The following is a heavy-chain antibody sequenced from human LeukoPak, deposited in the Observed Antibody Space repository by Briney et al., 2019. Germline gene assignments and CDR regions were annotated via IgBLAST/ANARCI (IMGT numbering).Heavy chain of an antibody. Sequence: PSETLSLTCTVSGGSISSYYWSWIRQPPGKGLEWIGYIYYSGSTNYNPSLKSRVTISVDTSKNQFSLKLSSVTAADTAVYYCARHVNKRYSGSYGYFDYWGQGTLVTVSS. V-gene: IGHV4-59*08. CDR3: ARHVNKRYSGSYGYFDY. D-gene: IGHD1-26*01. CDR1: GGSISSYY. J-gene: IGHJ4*02. CDR2: IYYSGST.